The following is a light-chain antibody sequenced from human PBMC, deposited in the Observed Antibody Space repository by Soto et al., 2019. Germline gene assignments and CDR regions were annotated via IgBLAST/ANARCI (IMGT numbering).Light chain of an antibody. J-gene: IGKJ1*01. CDR2: GAS. Sequence: EIVLTQSPGTLSLSPGERATLSCRASQSVSSSYLAWYQQKPGQAPXLXXYGASSRATGIPDRFSGSGSGTDFTLTISRLEPEDFAVYYCQQYGSSPGWTFGQGTKVDIK. CDR3: QQYGSSPGWT. CDR1: QSVSSSY. V-gene: IGKV3-20*01.